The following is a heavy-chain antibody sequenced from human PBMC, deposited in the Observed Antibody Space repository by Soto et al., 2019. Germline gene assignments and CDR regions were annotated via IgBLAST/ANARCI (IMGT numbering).Heavy chain of an antibody. Sequence: QVQLVESGGGVVQPGRSLRLSCAASGFTFSSYAMHWVRQAPGKGLGWVAVISYDGSNKYYADSVKGRFTISRDNSKNTLYLQMNSLRAEDTAVYYCARSSRSGWYFDLWGRGTLVTVSS. CDR1: GFTFSSYA. V-gene: IGHV3-30-3*01. CDR2: ISYDGSNK. CDR3: ARSSRSGWYFDL. J-gene: IGHJ2*01.